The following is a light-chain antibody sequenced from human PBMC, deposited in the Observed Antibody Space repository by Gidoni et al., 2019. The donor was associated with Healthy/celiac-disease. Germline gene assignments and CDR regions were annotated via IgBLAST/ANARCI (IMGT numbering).Light chain of an antibody. Sequence: QSVLTQPPSVSAAPGQKVTIPCSGSSSNIGNNYVSWYQQLPGTAPKLLIYDNNKRPSGIPDRFSGSKSGTSATLGITGLQTGDEADYYCGTWDSSLSAVYVFGTGTKVTVL. CDR3: GTWDSSLSAVYV. J-gene: IGLJ1*01. CDR2: DNN. V-gene: IGLV1-51*01. CDR1: SSNIGNNY.